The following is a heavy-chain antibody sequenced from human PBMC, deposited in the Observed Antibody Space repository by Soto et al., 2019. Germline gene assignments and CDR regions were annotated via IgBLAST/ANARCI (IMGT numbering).Heavy chain of an antibody. J-gene: IGHJ4*02. CDR1: GFTFSNAW. V-gene: IGHV3-30*18. CDR2: ITYDGTIK. D-gene: IGHD5-18*01. Sequence: VQLVESGGGLVKPGGSLRLSCAASGFTFSNAWMSWVRQAPGKGLEWVAVITYDGTIKYYADSVKGRFTISRDNSKNTLYLQMNSLRAEDTAVYYCAKSTAMVSSRIDYWGQGTLVTVSS. CDR3: AKSTAMVSSRIDY.